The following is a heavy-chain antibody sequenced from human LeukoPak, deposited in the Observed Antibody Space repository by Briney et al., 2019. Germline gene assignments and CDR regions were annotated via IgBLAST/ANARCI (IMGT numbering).Heavy chain of an antibody. J-gene: IGHJ5*02. CDR2: ISYDGSNK. V-gene: IGHV3-30*03. CDR1: GFTFSSYG. CDR3: ARDPGRWMAGYSSSWYNWFDP. Sequence: PGGSLRLSCAASGFTFSSYGMHWVRQAPGKGLEWVAVISYDGSNKYYAGSVKGRFTISRDNSKNTLYLQMNSLRAEDTAVYYCARDPGRWMAGYSSSWYNWFDPWGQGTLVTVSS. D-gene: IGHD6-13*01.